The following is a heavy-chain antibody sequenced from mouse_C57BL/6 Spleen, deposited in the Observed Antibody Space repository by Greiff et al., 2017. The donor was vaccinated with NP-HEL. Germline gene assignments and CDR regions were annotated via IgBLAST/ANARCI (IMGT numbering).Heavy chain of an antibody. V-gene: IGHV1-69*01. CDR1: GYTFTSYW. CDR3: ERVVPNWVYAMDY. D-gene: IGHD4-1*01. Sequence: QVQLKQPGAELVMPGASVKLSCKASGYTFTSYWMHWVKQRPGQGLEWIGEIDPSDSYTNYNQKFKGKSTLTVDKSSSTAYMQLSSLTSEDSAVYYCERVVPNWVYAMDYWGQGTSVTVSS. J-gene: IGHJ4*01. CDR2: IDPSDSYT.